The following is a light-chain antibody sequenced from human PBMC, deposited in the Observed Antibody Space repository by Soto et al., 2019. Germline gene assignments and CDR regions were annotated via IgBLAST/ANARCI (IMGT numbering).Light chain of an antibody. V-gene: IGLV2-14*01. Sequence: QAALTQPASVAGSLGDAVIISCTGSSDDIGTYEYISWHQHHTGKAPKLIIFGVYDRPSGVSDRFSGSKSGNTASLTIFGLQLEDEAVYYCSSYTSGSTLPWVFGTGTKVTVL. CDR1: SDDIGTYEY. CDR3: SSYTSGSTLPWV. J-gene: IGLJ1*01. CDR2: GVY.